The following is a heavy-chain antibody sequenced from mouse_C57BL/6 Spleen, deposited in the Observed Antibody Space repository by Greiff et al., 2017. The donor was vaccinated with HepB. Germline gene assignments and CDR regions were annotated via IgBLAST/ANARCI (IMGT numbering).Heavy chain of an antibody. CDR2: ISSGSSTI. V-gene: IGHV5-17*01. D-gene: IGHD2-3*01. Sequence: EVQVVESGGGLVKPGGSLKLSCAASGFTFSDYGMHWVRQAPEKGLEWVAYISSGSSTIYYADTVKGRFTISRDNAKNTLFLQMTSLRSEDTAMYYCARPDGYFSYAMDYWGQGTSVTVSS. CDR1: GFTFSDYG. CDR3: ARPDGYFSYAMDY. J-gene: IGHJ4*01.